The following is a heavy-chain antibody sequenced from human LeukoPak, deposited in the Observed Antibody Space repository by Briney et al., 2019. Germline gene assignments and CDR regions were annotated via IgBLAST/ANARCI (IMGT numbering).Heavy chain of an antibody. V-gene: IGHV4-39*07. CDR2: IYYSGST. D-gene: IGHD2-15*01. CDR1: GGSISSSSYY. J-gene: IGHJ6*02. Sequence: KPSETLSLTCTVSGGSISSSSYYWGWIRQPPGKGLEWIGSIYYSGSTNYNPSLKSRVTISVDTSKNQFSLKLSSVTAADTAVYYCARASGYCSGGSCYSVRSYYYYYGMDVWGQGTTVTVSS. CDR3: ARASGYCSGGSCYSVRSYYYYYGMDV.